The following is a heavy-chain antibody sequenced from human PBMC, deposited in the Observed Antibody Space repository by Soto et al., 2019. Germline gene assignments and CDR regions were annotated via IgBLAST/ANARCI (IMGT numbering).Heavy chain of an antibody. V-gene: IGHV3-21*01. CDR3: ARDPLTGTTLDWADS. CDR2: ISSSGSFK. CDR1: GFSFSSDS. D-gene: IGHD1-7*01. Sequence: EVQLVESGGGLVKPGGSLRLSCAASGFSFSSDSMGWVRQAPGKGLEWVSSISSSGSFKNYADSVKGRFTISRDNAKNSLYLQMSGLKDEDTAVYYCARDPLTGTTLDWADSWGQGTLVTVSS. J-gene: IGHJ4*02.